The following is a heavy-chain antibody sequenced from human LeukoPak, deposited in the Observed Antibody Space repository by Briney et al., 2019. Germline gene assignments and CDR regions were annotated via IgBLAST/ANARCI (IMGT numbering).Heavy chain of an antibody. V-gene: IGHV3-30-3*01. J-gene: IGHJ4*02. CDR3: ARELELWENYFDY. Sequence: GGSPRLSCAASGFTFSSYAMHWVRQAPGKGLEWVAVISYDGSNKYYADSVKGRFTISRDNSKNTLYLQMNSLRAEDTAVYYCARELELWENYFDYWGQGTLVTVSS. CDR2: ISYDGSNK. D-gene: IGHD1-7*01. CDR1: GFTFSSYA.